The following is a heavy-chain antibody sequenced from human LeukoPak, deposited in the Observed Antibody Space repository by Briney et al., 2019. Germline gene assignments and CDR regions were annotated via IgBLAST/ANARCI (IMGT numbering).Heavy chain of an antibody. CDR2: VSDDGTRQ. J-gene: IGHJ4*02. CDR3: ARDITGSYSVDY. CDR1: GFIFSSYG. V-gene: IGHV3-30*03. Sequence: PARSLRLSCAASGFIFSSYGMYWVRQSPAKGLEWVAYVSDDGTRQYYADSVKGRLTISRDNSKNTLNLQMNSLRVEDTAVYYCARDITGSYSVDYWGQGTLVTVSS. D-gene: IGHD1-26*01.